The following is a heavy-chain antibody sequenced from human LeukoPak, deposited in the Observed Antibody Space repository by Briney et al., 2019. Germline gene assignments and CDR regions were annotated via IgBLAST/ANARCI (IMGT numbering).Heavy chain of an antibody. D-gene: IGHD1-26*01. CDR3: AKWVGATYSYYMDV. CDR2: IRYDGSNK. CDR1: GFTFSSYG. Sequence: GGSLRLSCAASGFTFSSYGMHWVRQAPGKGLEWVAFIRYDGSNKYYADSVKGRFTISRDNSKNTLYLQMNSLRAEDTAVYYCAKWVGATYSYYMDVWGKGTTVTVSS. J-gene: IGHJ6*03. V-gene: IGHV3-30*02.